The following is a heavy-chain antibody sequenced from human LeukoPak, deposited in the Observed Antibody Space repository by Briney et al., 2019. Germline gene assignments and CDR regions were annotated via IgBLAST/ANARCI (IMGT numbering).Heavy chain of an antibody. CDR2: MNPNSGNT. J-gene: IGHJ5*02. V-gene: IGHV1-8*02. Sequence: ASVKVSCKASGYTFTSYDINWVRQATGQGLEWMGWMNPNSGNTGYAQKLQGRVTMTTDTSTSTAYMELRSLRSDDTAVYYCARGAAGHKFDPWGQGTLVTVSS. CDR1: GYTFTSYD. CDR3: ARGAAGHKFDP. D-gene: IGHD6-13*01.